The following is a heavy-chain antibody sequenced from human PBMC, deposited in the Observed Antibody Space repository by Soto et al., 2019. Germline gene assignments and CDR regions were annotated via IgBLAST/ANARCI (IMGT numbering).Heavy chain of an antibody. CDR1: GGTFSNYT. CDR3: ATPFGYYGSGSYNYFQH. V-gene: IGHV1-69*02. CDR2: IIPILGIA. J-gene: IGHJ1*01. D-gene: IGHD3-10*01. Sequence: ASVKVSCKASGGTFSNYTISWVRQAPGQGLEWMGRIIPILGIANYAQKFQGRVTTTADKSTSTAYMELSSLRSEDTAVYYCATPFGYYGSGSYNYFQHWGQGTLVTVSS.